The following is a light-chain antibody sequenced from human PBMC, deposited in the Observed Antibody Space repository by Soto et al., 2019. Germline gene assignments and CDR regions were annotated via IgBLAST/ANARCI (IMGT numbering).Light chain of an antibody. Sequence: QSVLTQPPSVSGAPGQRVTISCTGSSSNIGGSTVSWYQQFPGAAPKLLIYGNTQRPLGVPVRFSASKSDTSASLAISGLQSEDEADYYCATWNDGVFVFGIGTKVTVL. J-gene: IGLJ1*01. CDR3: ATWNDGVFV. V-gene: IGLV1-44*01. CDR1: SSNIGGST. CDR2: GNT.